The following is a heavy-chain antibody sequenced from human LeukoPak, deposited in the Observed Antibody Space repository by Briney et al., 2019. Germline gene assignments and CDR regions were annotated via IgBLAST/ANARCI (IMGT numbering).Heavy chain of an antibody. CDR3: ARHNYDFWLFDY. CDR1: GGSISSSY. CDR2: IYYSGST. J-gene: IGHJ4*02. D-gene: IGHD3-3*01. Sequence: PSETLSLTCTVSGGSISSSYCSWIRQPPGKGLEWIGYIYYSGSTNYNPSLKSRVTISVDTSKNQFSLKLSSVTAADTVVYYCARHNYDFWLFDYWGQGTLVTVSS. V-gene: IGHV4-59*01.